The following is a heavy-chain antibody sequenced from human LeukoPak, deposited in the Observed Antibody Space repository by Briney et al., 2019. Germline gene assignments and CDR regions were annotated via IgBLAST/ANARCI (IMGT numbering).Heavy chain of an antibody. CDR3: ARFYGQFDY. D-gene: IGHD3-16*01. CDR2: IYYSGST. V-gene: IGHV4-59*01. CDR1: GGSTSSYY. J-gene: IGHJ4*02. Sequence: SETLSLTCTVSGGSTSSYYWSWIRQPPGKGLEWIGYIYYSGSTNYNPSLKSRVTISVDTSKNQFSLKLSSVTAADTAVYCCARFYGQFDYWGQGTLVTVSS.